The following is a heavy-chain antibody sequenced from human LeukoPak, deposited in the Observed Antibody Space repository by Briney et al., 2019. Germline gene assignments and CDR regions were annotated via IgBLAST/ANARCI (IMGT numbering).Heavy chain of an antibody. J-gene: IGHJ4*02. Sequence: GGPLRLSCAASGFTFSSYAMSWVRQAPGKGLEWVSAISGSGGSTYYADSVKGRFTISRDNSKNTLYLQMNSLRAEDTAVYYCAKDCSSTSCYYFDYWGQGTLVTVSS. CDR2: ISGSGGST. CDR1: GFTFSSYA. V-gene: IGHV3-23*01. CDR3: AKDCSSTSCYYFDY. D-gene: IGHD2-2*01.